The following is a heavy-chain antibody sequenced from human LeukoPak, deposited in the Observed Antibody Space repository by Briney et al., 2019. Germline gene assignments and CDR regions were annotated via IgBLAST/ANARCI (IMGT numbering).Heavy chain of an antibody. Sequence: AGGSLRLSCAASGFTFDDYGMSWVRHAPGKGLEWVSGINWNGGSTVYADSVKGRFPISRDNAKNSLYLQMNSLRAEDTALYYCARAHSVDTAMALGYWGQGTLVTVSS. CDR2: INWNGGST. CDR1: GFTFDDYG. V-gene: IGHV3-20*04. D-gene: IGHD5-18*01. CDR3: ARAHSVDTAMALGY. J-gene: IGHJ4*02.